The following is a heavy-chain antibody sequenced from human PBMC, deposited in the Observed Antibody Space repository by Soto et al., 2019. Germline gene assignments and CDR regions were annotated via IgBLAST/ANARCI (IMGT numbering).Heavy chain of an antibody. J-gene: IGHJ6*03. CDR2: MNPNSGNT. V-gene: IGHV1-8*01. CDR1: GYNFTSYD. D-gene: IGHD2-8*01. Sequence: ASVKVSCKASGYNFTSYDINWVRQATGQGLEWMGWMNPNSGNTGYAQKFQGRDTMTRNTSISTAYMELSSLRSEDTAVYYCARTNHYYYYMDVWGKGTTVTASS. CDR3: ARTNHYYYYMDV.